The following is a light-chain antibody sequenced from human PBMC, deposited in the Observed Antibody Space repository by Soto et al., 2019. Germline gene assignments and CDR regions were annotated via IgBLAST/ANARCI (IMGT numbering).Light chain of an antibody. CDR1: SGDVGGYNY. J-gene: IGLJ1*01. CDR3: SSYTSSSTPLYV. Sequence: QSALTQPASVSGSPGQSITITCTGTSGDVGGYNYVSWYQQHPGKAPKLMIYDVSNRPSGVSNRFSGSKSGNTASLTISGLQAEDEADYYCSSYTSSSTPLYVFGTGTQVTVL. V-gene: IGLV2-14*01. CDR2: DVS.